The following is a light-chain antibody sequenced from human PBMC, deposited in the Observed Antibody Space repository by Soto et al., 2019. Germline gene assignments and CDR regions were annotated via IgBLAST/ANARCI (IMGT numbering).Light chain of an antibody. CDR1: QSVSTY. V-gene: IGKV3-11*01. Sequence: EIVLTQSPVTLSLSPGERATLSCRASQSVSTYLAWHQQKPGQAPRLLIYDASNRATDIPARFTGSGSGTDFTLTISSLEPEDFAVYYCQQRSNWPVFTFGPGTKVEIK. CDR3: QQRSNWPVFT. J-gene: IGKJ3*01. CDR2: DAS.